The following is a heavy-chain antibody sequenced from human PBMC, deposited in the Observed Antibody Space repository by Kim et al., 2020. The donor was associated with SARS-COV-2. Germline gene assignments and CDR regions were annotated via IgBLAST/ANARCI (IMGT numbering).Heavy chain of an antibody. CDR1: GYIFTYYG. J-gene: IGHJ4*01. CDR3: ARSGAGLKSRGWFTGTLIDY. D-gene: IGHD6-19*01. CDR2: VSGYNGET. Sequence: ASVKVSCKASGYIFTYYGISWVRQAPGQGPEWMGWVSGYNGETKYSEKFQGGVTMTTATSTSTAYMERRNLTSDDTAVYHCARSGAGLKSRGWFTGTLIDYWGLGNLDTVSS. V-gene: IGHV1-18*01.